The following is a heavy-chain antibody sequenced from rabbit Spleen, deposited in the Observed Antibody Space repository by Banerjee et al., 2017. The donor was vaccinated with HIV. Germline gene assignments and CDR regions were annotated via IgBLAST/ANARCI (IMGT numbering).Heavy chain of an antibody. J-gene: IGHJ4*01. CDR3: ARDMYDYYGYVGYPFNL. V-gene: IGHV1S45*01. CDR1: GFTLSSYYM. CDR2: IYTGSGKT. Sequence: QEQLEESAGGLVQPGGSLKLSCKASGFTLSSYYMNWVHQAPGKGLEWIACIYTGSGKTYYASWARGRFTISKTSSTTVTLQMTSLTVADTATYFCARDMYDYYGYVGYPFNLWGQGTLVTVS. D-gene: IGHD6-1*01.